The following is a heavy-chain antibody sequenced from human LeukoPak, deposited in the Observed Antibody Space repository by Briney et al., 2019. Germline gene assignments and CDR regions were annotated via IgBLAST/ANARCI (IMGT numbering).Heavy chain of an antibody. D-gene: IGHD1-1*01. CDR2: IYYSGST. Sequence: SETLSLTCTVSGGSISSYYWSWIRQPPGKGLEWIGYIYYSGSTNYNPSLKSRVTISVDTSKNQFSLKLSSVTAADTAVYYCARWRNPYYYYGMDVWGQGTTVTVSS. CDR3: ARWRNPYYYYGMDV. J-gene: IGHJ6*02. V-gene: IGHV4-59*12. CDR1: GGSISSYY.